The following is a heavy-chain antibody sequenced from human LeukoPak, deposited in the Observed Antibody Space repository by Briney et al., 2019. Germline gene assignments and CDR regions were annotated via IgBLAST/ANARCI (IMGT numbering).Heavy chain of an antibody. CDR2: IYHSGST. J-gene: IGHJ5*02. Sequence: SETLSLTCTVSGGSIISTSFYWGWIRQPPGKGQAWLGSIYHSGSTYDNPSLKNRVTISVDRSKNQFSLKLSSVTAADTAVYYCARLYYDSRGYYWFDRWGQGTLVTVSS. V-gene: IGHV4-39*01. CDR1: GGSIISTSFY. CDR3: ARLYYDSRGYYWFDR. D-gene: IGHD3-22*01.